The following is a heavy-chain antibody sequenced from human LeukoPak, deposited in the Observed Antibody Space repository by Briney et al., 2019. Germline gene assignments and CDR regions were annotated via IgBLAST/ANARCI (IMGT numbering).Heavy chain of an antibody. D-gene: IGHD3-16*01. CDR2: ISWNSGSV. J-gene: IGHJ4*02. Sequence: PGRSLRLSCAASGFTFDDYAMHWVRQGPRRGLEWVSGISWNSGSVGYADSVKGRFTITRDNAKNSVYLQMNSLRDEDMALYYCVKGGGGGTGLFDFWGQGALVTVSS. CDR3: VKGGGGGTGLFDF. CDR1: GFTFDDYA. V-gene: IGHV3-9*03.